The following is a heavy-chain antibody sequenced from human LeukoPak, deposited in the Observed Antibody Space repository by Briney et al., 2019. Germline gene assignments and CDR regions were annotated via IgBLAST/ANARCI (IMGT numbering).Heavy chain of an antibody. J-gene: IGHJ4*02. Sequence: GETLRLSCAASEFTFSNAWMGWVRQAPGKGLEWVGRIKRKSDGGTAEYAAPVKGRFTISRDDSKKTLYLQMSSLSTEDTAVYYCGTALRWEESRDYWGQGTLVT. CDR3: GTALRWEESRDY. V-gene: IGHV3-15*01. CDR2: IKRKSDGGTA. D-gene: IGHD1-26*01. CDR1: EFTFSNAW.